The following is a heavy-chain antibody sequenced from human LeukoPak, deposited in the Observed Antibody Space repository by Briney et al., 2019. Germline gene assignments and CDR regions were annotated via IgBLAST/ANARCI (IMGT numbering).Heavy chain of an antibody. CDR3: ARDQTYYYDSSLDY. D-gene: IGHD3-22*01. CDR1: GFTFSSDW. Sequence: GGSLRLSCAASGFTFSSDWMHWVRQAAGKGLVWVSRINSDGSSTSYADSVKGRFTISRDNAKNTLYLQMNSLRAEDTAVYYCARDQTYYYDSSLDYWGQGTLVTVSS. V-gene: IGHV3-74*01. J-gene: IGHJ4*02. CDR2: INSDGSST.